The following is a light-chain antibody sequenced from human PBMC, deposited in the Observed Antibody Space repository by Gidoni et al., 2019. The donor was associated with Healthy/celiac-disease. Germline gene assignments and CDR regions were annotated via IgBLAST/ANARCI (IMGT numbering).Light chain of an antibody. CDR2: GAS. CDR3: QQYGSSPYT. CDR1: QSVSSGY. V-gene: IGKV3-20*01. Sequence: EIVLTQSPGTLSLSPGERATLSCRASQSVSSGYLAWYQQKPGQAPRLLIYGASSRATGIPDRFSGSGSGTDFTLTISRLEPEDFAVYYCQQYGSSPYTFGQXTKLGIK. J-gene: IGKJ2*01.